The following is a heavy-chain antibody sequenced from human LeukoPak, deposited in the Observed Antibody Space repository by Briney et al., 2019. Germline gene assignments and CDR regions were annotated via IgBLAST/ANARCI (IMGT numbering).Heavy chain of an antibody. CDR2: ISSSSSYI. D-gene: IGHD5-18*01. J-gene: IGHJ5*02. Sequence: GGSLRLSCAASGFTFSSYSMNWVRQAPGKGLEWVSSISSSSSYIYYADSVKGRFTISRDNAKNSLYLQMNSLRAEDTAVYYCARAFALGGAMVTSYWFDPWGQGTLVTVSS. CDR1: GFTFSSYS. CDR3: ARAFALGGAMVTSYWFDP. V-gene: IGHV3-21*04.